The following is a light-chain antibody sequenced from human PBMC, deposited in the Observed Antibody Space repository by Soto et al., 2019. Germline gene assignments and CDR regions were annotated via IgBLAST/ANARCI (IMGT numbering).Light chain of an antibody. J-gene: IGLJ2*01. CDR3: SSYAGSTV. CDR1: SSDVGGYNY. V-gene: IGLV2-8*01. CDR2: EVS. Sequence: QSALTQPPSASGSPGQLVTISCTGTSSDVGGYNYVSWYQQHPGKAPKLMIYEVSKRPSGVPDRFSGSKSGNTASLTVSGLQAEDEADYYCSSYAGSTVFGGGTKLTVL.